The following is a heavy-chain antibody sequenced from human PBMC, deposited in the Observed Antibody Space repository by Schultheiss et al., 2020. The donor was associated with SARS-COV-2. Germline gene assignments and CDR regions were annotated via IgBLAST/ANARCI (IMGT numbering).Heavy chain of an antibody. J-gene: IGHJ4*02. CDR1: GFTFSNAW. V-gene: IGHV3-15*01. Sequence: GGSLRLSCAASGFTFSNAWMSWVRQAPGKGLEWVGRIKSKTDGGTTDYAAPVKGRFTISRDDSRNTLYLQMNSLKTEDTAVYYCTTAGEYMIRFGGVIVDYWGQGTLVTVSS. D-gene: IGHD3-16*02. CDR2: IKSKTDGGTT. CDR3: TTAGEYMIRFGGVIVDY.